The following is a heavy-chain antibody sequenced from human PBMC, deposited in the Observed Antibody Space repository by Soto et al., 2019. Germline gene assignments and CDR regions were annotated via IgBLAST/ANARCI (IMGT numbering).Heavy chain of an antibody. CDR2: IDPSDSYT. Sequence: PGESLKISCKGSGYSFPSYWISWVRHIPGKGLEWMGRIDPSDSYTNYSPSFQGHVTISADKSISTAYLQWSSLKASDTAMYYCARRYCSSTSCLIDAFDIWGQGTMVTVSS. V-gene: IGHV5-10-1*01. D-gene: IGHD2-2*01. CDR1: GYSFPSYW. J-gene: IGHJ3*02. CDR3: ARRYCSSTSCLIDAFDI.